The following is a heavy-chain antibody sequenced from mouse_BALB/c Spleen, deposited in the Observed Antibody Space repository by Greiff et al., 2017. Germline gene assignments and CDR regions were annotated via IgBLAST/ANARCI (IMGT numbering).Heavy chain of an antibody. CDR2: IYPGDGDT. CDR1: GYAFSSSW. J-gene: IGHJ2*01. D-gene: IGHD3-3*01. Sequence: QVQLKESGPELVKPGASVKISCKASGYAFSSSWMNWVKQRPGQGLEWIGRIYPGDGDTNYNGKFKGKATLTADKSSSTAYMQLSSLTSVDSAVYFCARWGWGFDYWGQGTTLTVSS. CDR3: ARWGWGFDY. V-gene: IGHV1-82*01.